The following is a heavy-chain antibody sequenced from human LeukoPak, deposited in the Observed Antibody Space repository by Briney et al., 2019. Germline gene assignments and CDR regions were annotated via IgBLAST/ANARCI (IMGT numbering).Heavy chain of an antibody. CDR1: GFTFSDYY. V-gene: IGHV3-11*01. D-gene: IGHD3-10*01. J-gene: IGHJ4*02. Sequence: GGSLRLSCAASGFTFSDYYMSWIRQAPGKRLEWVSYISSSGSTIYYADSVKGRFTISRDNAKNSLYLQMNSLRAEDTAAYYCARDEGSGSYSVGFDYWGQGTLVTVSS. CDR3: ARDEGSGSYSVGFDY. CDR2: ISSSGSTI.